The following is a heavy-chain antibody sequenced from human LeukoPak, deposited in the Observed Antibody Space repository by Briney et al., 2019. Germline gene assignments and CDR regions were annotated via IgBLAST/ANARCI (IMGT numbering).Heavy chain of an antibody. CDR3: ARDLTVSQWEVGATHYFDY. CDR1: GGTFSSYA. J-gene: IGHJ4*02. D-gene: IGHD1-26*01. CDR2: ISAYNGNT. V-gene: IGHV1-18*01. Sequence: ASVKVSCKASGGTFSSYAISWVRQAPGQGLEWMGWISAYNGNTNYAQKLQGRVTMTTDTSTSTAYMELRSLRSDDTAVYYCARDLTVSQWEVGATHYFDYWGQGTLVTVSS.